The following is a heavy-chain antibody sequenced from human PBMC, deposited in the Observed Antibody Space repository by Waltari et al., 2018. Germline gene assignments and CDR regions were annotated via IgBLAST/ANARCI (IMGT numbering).Heavy chain of an antibody. Sequence: QVQLQESGPGLVKPSQTLSLTCTVSGGSISSGDYYWSWIRQPPGKGLEWIGYIYYSGSTYYNPSLKSRVTISVDTSKNQFSLKLSSVTAADTAVYYCAREPLDTVTTLGGNWFDPWGQGTLVTVSS. CDR3: AREPLDTVTTLGGNWFDP. V-gene: IGHV4-30-4*08. D-gene: IGHD4-17*01. J-gene: IGHJ5*02. CDR2: IYYSGST. CDR1: GGSISSGDYY.